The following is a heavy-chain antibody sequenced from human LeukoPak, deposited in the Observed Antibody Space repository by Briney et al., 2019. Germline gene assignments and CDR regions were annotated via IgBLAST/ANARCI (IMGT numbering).Heavy chain of an antibody. Sequence: GASVKVSCKASGYTFTSYDINWGRQATGEGLEGMGWMNPNSGNTGYAQKFQGRVTMTGNTSISTAYMELSSLRSEDTAVYYCARGTTLLGFDYWGQGTLVTVSS. CDR3: ARGTTLLGFDY. J-gene: IGHJ4*02. V-gene: IGHV1-8*01. CDR1: GYTFTSYD. CDR2: MNPNSGNT. D-gene: IGHD1-1*01.